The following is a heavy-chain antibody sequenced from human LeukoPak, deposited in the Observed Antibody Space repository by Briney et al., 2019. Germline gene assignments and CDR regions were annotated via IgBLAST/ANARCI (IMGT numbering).Heavy chain of an antibody. CDR1: GFTFSSYA. Sequence: GGSLRLSCAASGFTFSSYAMSWVRQAAGKGLEWVSAFSGSCGSTYYADSVKGRFTISRDNSKNTLYLQMNSLRAEDTAVYYCAKDRPGFYYDSSGYSNDAFDIWGQGTMVTVSS. D-gene: IGHD3-22*01. CDR3: AKDRPGFYYDSSGYSNDAFDI. CDR2: FSGSCGST. V-gene: IGHV3-23*01. J-gene: IGHJ3*02.